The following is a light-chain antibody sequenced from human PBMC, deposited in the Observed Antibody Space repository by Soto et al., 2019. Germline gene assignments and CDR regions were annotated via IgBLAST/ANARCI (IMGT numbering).Light chain of an antibody. Sequence: EIVMTQSPCTLSVSPGERVTLSWMASQSVGNNLARHKQKPGQAPRLLIYGASTRATGFPARFSGSGSGTEFTLTISSLKSEDFEVYYCQQYNGWPITFGQGTRLEIK. J-gene: IGKJ5*01. CDR1: QSVGNN. CDR2: GAS. V-gene: IGKV3-15*01. CDR3: QQYNGWPIT.